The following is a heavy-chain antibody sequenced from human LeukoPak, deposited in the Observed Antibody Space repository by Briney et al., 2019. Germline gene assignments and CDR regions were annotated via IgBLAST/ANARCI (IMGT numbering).Heavy chain of an antibody. D-gene: IGHD2-2*01. J-gene: IGHJ4*02. CDR2: IYYSGST. CDR3: ASSQGVPAVPYYFDY. CDR1: GGSISSSSYY. V-gene: IGHV4-39*01. Sequence: SETLSLTCTVSGGSISSSSYYWGWIRQPPGKGLEWIGSIYYSGSTYYNPSLKSRVTISVDTSKNQFSLKLSSVTAADTAVYYCASSQGVPAVPYYFDYWGQGTLVTVSS.